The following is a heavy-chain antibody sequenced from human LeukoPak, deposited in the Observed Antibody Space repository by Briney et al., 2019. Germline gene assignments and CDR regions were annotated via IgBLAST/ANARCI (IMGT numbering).Heavy chain of an antibody. D-gene: IGHD2/OR15-2a*01. J-gene: IGHJ6*02. CDR2: ISGSGGST. V-gene: IGHV3-23*01. CDR1: GFTFSSSA. Sequence: GGSLRLSCAASGFTFSSSATSGVRQAPRKGLDWSSAISGSGGSTYYADSVKGRFTISRDNSKNTLYLQMNSLRAEDTAVYYCAKAPPPWTFGGMDVWGQGPRSPSP. CDR3: AKAPPPWTFGGMDV.